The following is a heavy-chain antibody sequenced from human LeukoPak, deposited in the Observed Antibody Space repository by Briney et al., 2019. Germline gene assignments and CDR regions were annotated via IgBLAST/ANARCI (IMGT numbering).Heavy chain of an antibody. V-gene: IGHV3-11*01. D-gene: IGHD1/OR15-1a*01. CDR3: ARPRQYSGNIEAFDI. CDR2: ISSSGRTI. CDR1: GFTLSDYN. J-gene: IGHJ3*02. Sequence: PGGSLRLSCAASGFTLSDYNMNWIRQAPGKGLEWISYISSSGRTIDNADSVKGRFTISRDNAKESLYLQMNSLRAEDTAVYYCARPRQYSGNIEAFDIWGQGTMVTVSS.